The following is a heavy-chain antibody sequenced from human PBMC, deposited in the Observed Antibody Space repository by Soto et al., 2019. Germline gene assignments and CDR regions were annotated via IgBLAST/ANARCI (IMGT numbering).Heavy chain of an antibody. CDR3: VKDISGRGSYYYYHGMDV. J-gene: IGHJ6*02. CDR2: ISWNAANM. D-gene: IGHD3-16*01. CDR1: GFTFDDYA. Sequence: EVQLAESGGGLVQPGWTLRLSCVASGFTFDDYAMHWVRQAPGKGLEWVSGISWNAANMRYADSVKARCTISRDNAKNSLYLQLNSVRVEDTALYYCVKDISGRGSYYYYHGMDVWGQGTTVTVSS. V-gene: IGHV3-9*01.